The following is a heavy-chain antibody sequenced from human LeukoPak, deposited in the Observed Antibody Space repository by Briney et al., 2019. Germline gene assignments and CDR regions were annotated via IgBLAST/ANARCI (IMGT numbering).Heavy chain of an antibody. V-gene: IGHV3-48*03. CDR1: GFTFSSYE. D-gene: IGHD5-18*01. Sequence: GGSLRLSCAASGFTFSSYEMNWVRQAPGKGLEWVSYISSSGSTIYYADSVKGRFTISRDNSKNTLYLQMDSLRAEDTAVYYCAKAGDTAMVIYYYYMDVWGKGTTVTVSS. CDR3: AKAGDTAMVIYYYYMDV. J-gene: IGHJ6*03. CDR2: ISSSGSTI.